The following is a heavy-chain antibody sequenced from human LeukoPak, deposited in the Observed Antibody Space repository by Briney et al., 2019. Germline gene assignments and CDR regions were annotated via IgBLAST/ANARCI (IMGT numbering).Heavy chain of an antibody. CDR3: ARVIGFWNIDY. Sequence: ASVKVSCKASGYTFTGYYMHWVRQAPGQGLEWMGWINPNSGGTNYAQKVQGRVTMTRDTSMSTAYMELSRLRSDDTAVYYCARVIGFWNIDYWGQGTLVTVSS. CDR2: INPNSGGT. V-gene: IGHV1-2*02. CDR1: GYTFTGYY. D-gene: IGHD1-1*01. J-gene: IGHJ4*02.